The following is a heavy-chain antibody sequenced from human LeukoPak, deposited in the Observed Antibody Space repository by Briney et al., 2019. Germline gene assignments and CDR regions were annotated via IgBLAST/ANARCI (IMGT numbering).Heavy chain of an antibody. V-gene: IGHV1-24*01. J-gene: IGHJ4*02. CDR2: FDPEDGET. D-gene: IGHD5-24*01. CDR3: ATDLKMTTSVPFDY. CDR1: GYTLTELS. Sequence: ASVTVSCKVSGYTLTELSMHWVRQAPGKGREWMGGFDPEDGETIYAQKFQGRVTITEDTSTDTAYMDLSSLRSEDTAVYYCATDLKMTTSVPFDYWGQGTLVTVSS.